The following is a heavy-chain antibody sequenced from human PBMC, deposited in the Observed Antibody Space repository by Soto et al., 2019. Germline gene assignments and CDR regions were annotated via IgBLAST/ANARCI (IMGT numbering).Heavy chain of an antibody. J-gene: IGHJ5*02. D-gene: IGHD3-10*01. CDR2: INHSGST. Sequence: QVQLQQWGAGLLKPSETLSLTCAVYGGSFSGYYWSWIRQPPGKGLEWIGEINHSGSTNYNPSLKSRVTISVDTSKNQFSLKLSSVTAADTAVHYCARGRSRLLWFGKHNWFDPWGQGTLVTVSS. CDR1: GGSFSGYY. V-gene: IGHV4-34*01. CDR3: ARGRSRLLWFGKHNWFDP.